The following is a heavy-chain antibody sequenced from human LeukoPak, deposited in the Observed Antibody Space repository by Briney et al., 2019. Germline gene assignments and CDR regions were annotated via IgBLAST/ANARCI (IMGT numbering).Heavy chain of an antibody. CDR1: GFSLSTYP. CDR3: ATDEGCSSTACSVGYYYMDV. J-gene: IGHJ6*03. Sequence: GGSLRLSCAASGFSLSTYPMNWVRQAPGKGLEWVSYISTYSSTKHYADSVKGRFTIARDDAKDSLYLQMNSLTAEETGVYFCATDEGCSSTACSVGYYYMDVWGKGTTVTVSS. D-gene: IGHD2-2*01. CDR2: ISTYSSTK. V-gene: IGHV3-48*01.